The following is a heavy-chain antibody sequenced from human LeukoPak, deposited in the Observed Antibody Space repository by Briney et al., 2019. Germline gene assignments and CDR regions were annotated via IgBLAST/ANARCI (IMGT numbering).Heavy chain of an antibody. Sequence: ASVKVSCKASGYTFTGYYMHWVRQAPGQGLEWMGWINPNSGGTNYAQKFQGRVTMTRDTSISTAYIHLSRLRSADTAVYYCARSPHILTGENFDYWGQGTLLTVSS. V-gene: IGHV1-2*02. CDR3: ARSPHILTGENFDY. CDR1: GYTFTGYY. J-gene: IGHJ4*02. D-gene: IGHD3-9*01. CDR2: INPNSGGT.